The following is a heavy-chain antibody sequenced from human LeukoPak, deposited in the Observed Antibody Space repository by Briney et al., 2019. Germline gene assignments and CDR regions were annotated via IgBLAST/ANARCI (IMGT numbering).Heavy chain of an antibody. CDR2: IYPGGSDT. V-gene: IGHV5-51*01. CDR1: GYSFASDW. D-gene: IGHD5-12*01. CDR3: ARRGNGGYEYFHS. Sequence: GESLKISCKGSGYSFASDWIGWVRQMPGKGLEWMGIIYPGGSDTRYSPSFQGQVTFSADKSISTAYLQWSSLKASDTAIYYCARRGNGGYEYFHSWGQGTLVTVSS. J-gene: IGHJ4*02.